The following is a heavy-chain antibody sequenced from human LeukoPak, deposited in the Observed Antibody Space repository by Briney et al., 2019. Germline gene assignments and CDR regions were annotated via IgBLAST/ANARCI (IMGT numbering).Heavy chain of an antibody. J-gene: IGHJ6*02. V-gene: IGHV3-30*03. CDR3: ARGEYDLLTGVYDTYGIDV. Sequence: PGGSLRLSCAASGFTFSSYGMHWVRQAPGKGLEWVAVISYDGSYKYYADSVKGRFTISRDNSKNTLFLQMNSLRPEDTAVYYCARGEYDLLTGVYDTYGIDVWGQGTTVTVSS. CDR1: GFTFSSYG. CDR2: ISYDGSYK. D-gene: IGHD3-9*01.